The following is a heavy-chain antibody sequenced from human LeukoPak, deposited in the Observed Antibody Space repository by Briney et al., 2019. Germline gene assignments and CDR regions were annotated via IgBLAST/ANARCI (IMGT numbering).Heavy chain of an antibody. CDR2: IYTSGST. CDR1: GASVSSGNYY. V-gene: IGHV4-61*02. CDR3: TRGGELMNY. Sequence: PSETLSLTCTVSGASVSSGNYYWTWIRQPAGKGLEWIGRIYTSGSTNYNPSLKSRVTISIDASKNQFSLRLSSVTAADTAVYYCTRGGELMNYWGQGTLVTVSS. D-gene: IGHD1-26*01. J-gene: IGHJ4*02.